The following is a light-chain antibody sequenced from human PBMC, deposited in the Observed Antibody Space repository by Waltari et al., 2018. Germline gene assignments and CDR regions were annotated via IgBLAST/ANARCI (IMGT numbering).Light chain of an antibody. CDR3: ATWDDSLNGVV. CDR1: RSNIGPNT. Sequence: QSVLTQPPSASGTPGQGVTISCSGSRSNIGPNTVNWYQQLPGTAPKVLIYSNNPRPPGVPDRFSGSKSGTSASLAVSGLQSEDEGDYYCATWDDSLNGVVFGGGTKLTVL. CDR2: SNN. J-gene: IGLJ2*01. V-gene: IGLV1-44*01.